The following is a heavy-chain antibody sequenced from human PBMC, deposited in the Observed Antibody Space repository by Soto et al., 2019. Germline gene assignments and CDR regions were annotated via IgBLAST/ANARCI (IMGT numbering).Heavy chain of an antibody. CDR1: GFTVTNKY. J-gene: IGHJ2*01. D-gene: IGHD4-17*01. CDR3: ARVDYGDYGWYFDL. CDR2: IYSGGAT. V-gene: IGHV3-53*01. Sequence: EVQLVESGGNLIQPGGSLRLSCAASGFTVTNKYMTWVRQAPGKGLEWVSLIYSGGATSYADSVKGRFTISRDNSXYSLYLQVNSLRAEDTAVYYCARVDYGDYGWYFDLWGRGTLVTVSS.